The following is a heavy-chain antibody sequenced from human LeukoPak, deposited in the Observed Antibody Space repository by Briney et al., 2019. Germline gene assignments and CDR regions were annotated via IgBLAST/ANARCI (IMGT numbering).Heavy chain of an antibody. CDR1: GYTFTSYG. D-gene: IGHD3-10*01. CDR2: ISAYNGNT. CDR3: ARDRNFMVRGVIIPSFDY. Sequence: ASVKVSCKASGYTFTSYGISWVRQAPGQGLEWMGWISAYNGNTNYAQKLQGRVTMTTDTSTSTAYMELRSLRSDDTAVYYCARDRNFMVRGVIIPSFDYWGQGTLVTVSS. V-gene: IGHV1-18*01. J-gene: IGHJ4*02.